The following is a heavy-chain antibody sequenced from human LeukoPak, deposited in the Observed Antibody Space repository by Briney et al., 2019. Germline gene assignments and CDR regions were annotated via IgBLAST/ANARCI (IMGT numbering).Heavy chain of an antibody. V-gene: IGHV4-39*01. CDR1: GGSISSSSYS. CDR3: ASTVPAAPFEPHYYYYYGMDV. J-gene: IGHJ6*02. CDR2: IYYSGST. D-gene: IGHD2-2*01. Sequence: PSETLSLTCTVSGGSISSSSYSWGWIRQPPGKGLEWIGSIYYSGSTYYNPSLKSRVTISVDTSKNQFSLKLSSVTAADTAVYYCASTVPAAPFEPHYYYYYGMDVWGQGTTVTVSS.